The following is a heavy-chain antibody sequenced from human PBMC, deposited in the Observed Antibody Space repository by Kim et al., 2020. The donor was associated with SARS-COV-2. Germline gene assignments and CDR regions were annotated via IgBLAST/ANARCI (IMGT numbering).Heavy chain of an antibody. CDR3: AGYYYGSGSYYRSIDY. J-gene: IGHJ4*02. Sequence: PVTGRFTISRTNAKNILYLQMNSLRAEDTAIYHCAGYYYGSGSYYRSIDYWGQGTLVTVSS. V-gene: IGHV3-23*01. D-gene: IGHD3-10*01.